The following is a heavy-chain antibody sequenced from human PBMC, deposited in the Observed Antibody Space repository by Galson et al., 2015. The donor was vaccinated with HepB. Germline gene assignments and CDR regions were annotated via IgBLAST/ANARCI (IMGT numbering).Heavy chain of an antibody. CDR3: TRDELINRYYYDSSGYYPPDAFDI. J-gene: IGHJ3*02. Sequence: SLRLSCAASGFTFGDYAMSWFRQAPGKGLEWVGFIRSKAYGGTTEYAASVKGRFTISRDDSKSIAYLQMNSLKTEDTAVYYCTRDELINRYYYDSSGYYPPDAFDIWGQGTMVTVSS. V-gene: IGHV3-49*03. D-gene: IGHD3-22*01. CDR1: GFTFGDYA. CDR2: IRSKAYGGTT.